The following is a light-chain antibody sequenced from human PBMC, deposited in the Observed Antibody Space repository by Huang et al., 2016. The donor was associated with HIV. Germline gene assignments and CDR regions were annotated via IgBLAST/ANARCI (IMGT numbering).Light chain of an antibody. Sequence: DIQLTQSPSSLSASVGDRFIITCRASQSISSYLNCYQQQPGKAPNLLIYAASSVQSGVPSWFSGSGSGTDFTLTIRSLQPEDFATYYCQQSYSNTFTFGAGTKVDVK. J-gene: IGKJ3*01. CDR1: QSISSY. CDR3: QQSYSNTFT. CDR2: AAS. V-gene: IGKV1-39*01.